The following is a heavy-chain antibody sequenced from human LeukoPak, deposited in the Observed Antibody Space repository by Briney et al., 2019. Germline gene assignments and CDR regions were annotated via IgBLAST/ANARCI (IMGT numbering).Heavy chain of an antibody. V-gene: IGHV4-34*01. CDR2: INHSGSI. J-gene: IGHJ3*02. CDR3: AKSNGYGLVDI. CDR1: GGSFTDYY. Sequence: SETLSLTCAVYGGSFTDYYWTWIRQPPGKGLEWIGEINHSGSINYNPSLKSRVTISVDTSTNQFSLKLSSVTAADTAVYYCAKSNGYGLVDIWGQGTMVTVPS. D-gene: IGHD3-10*01.